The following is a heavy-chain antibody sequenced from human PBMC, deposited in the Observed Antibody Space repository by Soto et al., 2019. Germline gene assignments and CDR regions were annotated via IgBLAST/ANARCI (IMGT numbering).Heavy chain of an antibody. Sequence: KPSETLSLTCTVSGVSISSGNWWTWVRQSPRKGLEYIGEIFHDGTANYFPSFERRVAMSVDKSKNQFSLKLTSVTAADAAIYYCARLVYDTRLDYLYFAFWGQGAQVTVSS. V-gene: IGHV4-4*02. CDR1: GVSISSGNW. CDR2: IFHDGTA. CDR3: ARLVYDTRLDYLYFAF. D-gene: IGHD3-16*01. J-gene: IGHJ4*02.